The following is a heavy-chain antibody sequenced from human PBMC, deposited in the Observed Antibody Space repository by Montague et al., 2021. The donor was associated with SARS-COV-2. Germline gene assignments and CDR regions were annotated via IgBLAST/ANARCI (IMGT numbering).Heavy chain of an antibody. CDR2: IDWDDNK. CDR1: GFSLSTSGMC. CDR3: ARSLYDILTGYYLPFDY. V-gene: IGHV2-70*20. D-gene: IGHD3-9*01. Sequence: PALVKPTQTLTLTCTFSGFSLSTSGMCVSWVRQPPGKALEWLALIDWDDNKFYSTSLKTRLTISKDTSKNQVVLIMTNVDPVDTATYYCARSLYDILTGYYLPFDYWGQGTLVTVSS. J-gene: IGHJ4*02.